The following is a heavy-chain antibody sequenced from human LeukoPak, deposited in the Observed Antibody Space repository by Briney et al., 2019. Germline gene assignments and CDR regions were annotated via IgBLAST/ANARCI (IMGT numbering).Heavy chain of an antibody. CDR2: IGTAGDT. Sequence: PGGSLRLSCAASGFTFSSYDMHWVRQATGKGLEWVSAIGTAGDTYYPGSVKGRFTISRENAKNSLYLQMNSLRAGDTAVYYCARDLYVDIVAPSGMDVWGQGTTVTVSS. J-gene: IGHJ6*02. CDR3: ARDLYVDIVAPSGMDV. D-gene: IGHD5-12*01. V-gene: IGHV3-13*01. CDR1: GFTFSSYD.